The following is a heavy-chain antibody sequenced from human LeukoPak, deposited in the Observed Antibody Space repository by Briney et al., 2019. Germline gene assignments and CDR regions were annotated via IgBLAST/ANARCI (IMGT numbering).Heavy chain of an antibody. CDR3: ARDRYDVVDY. V-gene: IGHV4-39*02. J-gene: IGHJ4*02. D-gene: IGHD1-1*01. Sequence: PSETLSLTCTVSGGSISSSSYYWGWIRQPPGKGLEWIGSIYSGSTYYNPSLKSRVTISVDTSKNQFSLKLSSVTAADTAVYYCARDRYDVVDYWGQGTLVTVSS. CDR2: IYSGST. CDR1: GGSISSSSYY.